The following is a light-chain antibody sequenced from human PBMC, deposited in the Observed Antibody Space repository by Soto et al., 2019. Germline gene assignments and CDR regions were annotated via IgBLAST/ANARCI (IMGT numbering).Light chain of an antibody. Sequence: QSALTQPASVSGSPGQSITISCTGSDSDIGTYNYVSWYQHLPGKAPRLIIYEVTNRPSGISNRFSCSKSGNTASLTISGHQAEDDADYYCSSFTSSDTLLFGGGTKVTVL. CDR3: SSFTSSDTLL. V-gene: IGLV2-14*01. J-gene: IGLJ2*01. CDR1: DSDIGTYNY. CDR2: EVT.